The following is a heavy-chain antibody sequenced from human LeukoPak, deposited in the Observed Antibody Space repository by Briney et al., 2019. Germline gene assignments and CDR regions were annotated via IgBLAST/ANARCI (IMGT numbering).Heavy chain of an antibody. CDR3: ARGPETAAAGLNYFDY. Sequence: GASVKVSCKASGYAFSNYGITWMRQAPGQGLEWMGWISAYNGNTNYAQKLQGRVTMTTDTSTSTAYMELRSLRSDDTAVYYCARGPETAAAGLNYFDYWGQGTLVTVSS. CDR2: ISAYNGNT. V-gene: IGHV1-18*01. J-gene: IGHJ4*02. D-gene: IGHD6-13*01. CDR1: GYAFSNYG.